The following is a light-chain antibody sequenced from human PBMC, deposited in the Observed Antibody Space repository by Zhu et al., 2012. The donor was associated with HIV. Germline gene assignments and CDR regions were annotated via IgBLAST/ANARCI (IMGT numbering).Light chain of an antibody. J-gene: IGKJ4*01. CDR1: QDINNY. CDR3: QQVNSYPLT. CDR2: AAS. Sequence: DIQLTQSPSFLSASVGDRVTITCRASQDINNYLAWYQQKPGKAPKVLIYAASTLEGGVPSRFSGSGSGTEFTLTISSLQPEDFATYYCQQVNSYPLTFGGGPRWRS. V-gene: IGKV1-9*01.